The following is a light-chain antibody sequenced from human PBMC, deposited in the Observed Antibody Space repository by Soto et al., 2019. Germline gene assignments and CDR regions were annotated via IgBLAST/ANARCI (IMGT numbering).Light chain of an antibody. CDR1: QSVSSSY. CDR3: HQYGSSPGT. CDR2: SAS. V-gene: IGKV3-20*01. Sequence: EIVLTQSPGTLSLSPGEGATLSCRASQSVSSSYLAWYQQKPGQAPRLLMYSASSRATGIPDRFSGSGSGTDFTLTISRLEPEDFAVYYCHQYGSSPGTFGQGTKGDIK. J-gene: IGKJ1*01.